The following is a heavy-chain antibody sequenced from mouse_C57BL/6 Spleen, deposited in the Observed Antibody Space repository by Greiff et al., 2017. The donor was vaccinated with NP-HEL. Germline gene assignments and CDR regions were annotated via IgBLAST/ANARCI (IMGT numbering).Heavy chain of an antibody. CDR2: ISSGSSTI. V-gene: IGHV5-17*01. CDR3: ARGGYDGANYFDY. CDR1: GFTFSDYG. Sequence: EVKLVESGGGLVKPGGSLKLSCAASGFTFSDYGMHWVRQAPEKGLEWVAYISSGSSTIYYADTVKGRFTISRDNAKNTLVLQMTSRRSEDTAMYYCARGGYDGANYFDYWGQGTTLTVSS. J-gene: IGHJ2*01. D-gene: IGHD2-2*01.